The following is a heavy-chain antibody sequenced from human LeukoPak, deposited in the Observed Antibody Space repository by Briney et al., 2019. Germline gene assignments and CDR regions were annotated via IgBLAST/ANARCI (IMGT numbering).Heavy chain of an antibody. V-gene: IGHV4-39*01. CDR2: IYYSEST. CDR3: ASLHTPGYFDY. CDR1: GGSISSSSYY. D-gene: IGHD1-14*01. Sequence: SETLSLTCTVSGGSISSSSYYWGWIRQPPGKGLEWIGTIYYSESTYYHPSLKSRLTISVDTSKNQFSLKLSSVTAADTAVYYCASLHTPGYFDYWGQGTLVTVSS. J-gene: IGHJ4*02.